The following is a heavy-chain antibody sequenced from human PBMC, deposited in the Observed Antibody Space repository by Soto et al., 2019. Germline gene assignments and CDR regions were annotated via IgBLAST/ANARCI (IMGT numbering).Heavy chain of an antibody. J-gene: IGHJ4*02. CDR3: ARLHFYNIPNFVDS. D-gene: IGHD1-1*01. V-gene: IGHV4-59*01. CDR1: GASTSNSY. Sequence: QVQLQESGPGLVKPSETLSLTCTVSGASTSNSYWTWIRQPPGKGLEWIGYVFSSGYTNYKPSLKSRVTISLDASQNQFSLKLNSVTAADTAVYYCARLHFYNIPNFVDSWGQGTLVAVSS. CDR2: VFSSGYT.